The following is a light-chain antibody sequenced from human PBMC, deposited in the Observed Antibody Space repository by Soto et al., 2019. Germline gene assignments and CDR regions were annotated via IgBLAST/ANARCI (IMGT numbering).Light chain of an antibody. J-gene: IGKJ2*03. Sequence: IQMTQSPSTVSASVGDSVTISCRASQPVNTFLAWYQQKPGGAPKVVIFDASNLGSGVPSRFSGGGFGTEFTLNITSLQPDDVETYYCQQYNNYSYSFGQGTQLEIK. CDR3: QQYNNYSYS. V-gene: IGKV1-5*01. CDR1: QPVNTF. CDR2: DAS.